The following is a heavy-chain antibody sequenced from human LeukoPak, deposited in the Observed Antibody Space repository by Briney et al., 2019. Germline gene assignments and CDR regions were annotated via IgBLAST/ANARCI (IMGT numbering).Heavy chain of an antibody. V-gene: IGHV3-48*04. CDR1: GFTVSSNS. CDR3: ARRPYYYDSLDY. CDR2: ISSSGSTI. Sequence: GGSLRLSCTVSGFTVSSNSWSWVRQAPGKGLEWVSYISSSGSTIYYADSVKGRFTISRDNAKNSLYLQMNSLRAEDTAVYYCARRPYYYDSLDYWGQGTLVTVSS. D-gene: IGHD3-22*01. J-gene: IGHJ4*02.